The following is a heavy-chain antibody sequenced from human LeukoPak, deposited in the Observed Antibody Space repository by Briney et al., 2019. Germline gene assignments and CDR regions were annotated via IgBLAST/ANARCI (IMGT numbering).Heavy chain of an antibody. V-gene: IGHV3-23*01. J-gene: IGHJ6*04. CDR2: ISGSGGST. Sequence: GGSLRLSCAASGFTFSSYSMNWVRQAPGKGLEWVSAISGSGGSTYYADSVKGRFTISRDNAKNSLYLQMNSLRAEDTAVYYCAELGITMIGGVWGKGTTVTISS. CDR3: AELGITMIGGV. CDR1: GFTFSSYS. D-gene: IGHD3-10*02.